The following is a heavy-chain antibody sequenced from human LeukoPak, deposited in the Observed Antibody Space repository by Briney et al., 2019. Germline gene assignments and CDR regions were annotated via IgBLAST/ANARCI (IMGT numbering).Heavy chain of an antibody. V-gene: IGHV4-34*01. CDR1: GGSFSGYY. Sequence: SETLSLTCAVYGGSFSGYYWTWIRQPPGKGLEWIGEIDHSGSTNYNPSLKSRVTISVDTSKDQFSLKLSSVTAADTAVYYCARDLYSSRTNDAFVIWGQGTMVTVSS. CDR3: ARDLYSSRTNDAFVI. J-gene: IGHJ3*02. D-gene: IGHD6-13*01. CDR2: IDHSGST.